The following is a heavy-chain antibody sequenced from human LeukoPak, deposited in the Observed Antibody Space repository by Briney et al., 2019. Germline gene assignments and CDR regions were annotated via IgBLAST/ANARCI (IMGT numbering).Heavy chain of an antibody. V-gene: IGHV3-21*01. Sequence: PGGSLRLSCAASGFTFSSYSMNWVRQAPGKGLEWVSSISSSSSYIYYADSVKGRFTISRDNAKNSLYLQMNSLRAEDTAVYYCARDRTIFGVVIRAFDYWGQGTLVTVSS. J-gene: IGHJ4*02. CDR3: ARDRTIFGVVIRAFDY. D-gene: IGHD3-3*01. CDR2: ISSSSSYI. CDR1: GFTFSSYS.